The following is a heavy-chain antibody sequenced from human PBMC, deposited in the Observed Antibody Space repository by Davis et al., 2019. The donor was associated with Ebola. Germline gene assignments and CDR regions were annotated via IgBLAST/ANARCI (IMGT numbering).Heavy chain of an antibody. Sequence: PGGSLRLSCAASGFTFSSYEMNWVRQAPGKGLEWVSYISSDITTIYYTDSVKGRFTVSRDNAKNSMYLQMNSLRAEDTAIYFCAREAAQCGGDCLDYWGQGTLVTVSS. D-gene: IGHD2-21*01. J-gene: IGHJ4*02. V-gene: IGHV3-48*03. CDR2: ISSDITTI. CDR3: AREAAQCGGDCLDY. CDR1: GFTFSSYE.